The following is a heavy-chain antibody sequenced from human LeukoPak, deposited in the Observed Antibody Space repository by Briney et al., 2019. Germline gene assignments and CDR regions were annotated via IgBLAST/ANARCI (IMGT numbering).Heavy chain of an antibody. CDR2: INHSGST. CDR3: ARGGAIRNDIVVVPAALDY. D-gene: IGHD2-2*01. J-gene: IGHJ4*02. Sequence: SETLSLTCAVYGGSFSGYYWSWIRQPPGKGLEWIGEINHSGSTNYNPSLKSRVTISVDTSKNQFSLKLSSVTAADTAVYYCARGGAIRNDIVVVPAALDYWGQGTLVTVSS. CDR1: GGSFSGYY. V-gene: IGHV4-34*01.